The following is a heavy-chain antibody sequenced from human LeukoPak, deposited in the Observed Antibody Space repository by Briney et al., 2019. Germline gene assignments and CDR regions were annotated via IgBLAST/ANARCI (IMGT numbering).Heavy chain of an antibody. CDR2: ISAYNGNT. CDR3: ARWDRAAAATFDS. D-gene: IGHD6-13*01. CDR1: GYNFNTYG. Sequence: ASVKHSCKTSGYNFNTYGVNWVRQAPGEGLEWMGWISAYNGNTKYTQNLQGRVTLSTDTSTSTAYMELRSLRSDDTGVYYCARWDRAAAATFDSWGPGTPVTVSS. V-gene: IGHV1-18*01. J-gene: IGHJ4*02.